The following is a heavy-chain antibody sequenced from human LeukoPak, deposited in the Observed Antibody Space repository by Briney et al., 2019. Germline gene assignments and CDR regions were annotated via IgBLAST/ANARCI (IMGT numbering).Heavy chain of an antibody. J-gene: IGHJ5*02. CDR3: ARGGIAVAGQYNWFDP. CDR2: IYDRGST. D-gene: IGHD6-19*01. Sequence: SETLSLTCIVSGGSISVYYWSWIRQPPGKGLEWIGYIYDRGSTNYNPSLRSRVTISIDTSKNQFSLRLSSVTAADTAVYYCARGGIAVAGQYNWFDPWGQGTLVTVSS. V-gene: IGHV4-59*01. CDR1: GGSISVYY.